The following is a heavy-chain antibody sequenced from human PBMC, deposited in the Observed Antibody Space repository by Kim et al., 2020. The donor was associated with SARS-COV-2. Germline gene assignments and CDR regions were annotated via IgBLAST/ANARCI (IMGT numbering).Heavy chain of an antibody. CDR2: SKNIAYSYTT. CDR3: ATIRGVMGY. V-gene: IGHV3-72*01. Sequence: GGSLRLSCAASGFTFTDHFLDWVRQVPGRGLEWVGRSKNIAYSYTTEYAASVRGRFTISRDDSKNSLYLQMNSLKTEDTAVYYCATIRGVMGYWGQGTLVTVSS. D-gene: IGHD3-10*01. CDR1: GFTFTDHF. J-gene: IGHJ4*02.